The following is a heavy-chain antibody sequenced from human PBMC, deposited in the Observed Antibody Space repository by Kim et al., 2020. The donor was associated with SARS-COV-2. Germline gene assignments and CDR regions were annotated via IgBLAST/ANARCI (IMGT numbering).Heavy chain of an antibody. CDR3: ARGLAKKRITIFGVVPARGYFDY. CDR1: GGSFSGYY. J-gene: IGHJ4*02. D-gene: IGHD3-3*01. Sequence: SETLSLTCAVYGGSFSGYYWSWIRQPPGKGLEWIGEINHSGSTNYNPSLKSRVTISVDTSKNQFSLKLSSVTAADTAVYYCARGLAKKRITIFGVVPARGYFDYWGQGTLVTVSS. CDR2: INHSGST. V-gene: IGHV4-34*01.